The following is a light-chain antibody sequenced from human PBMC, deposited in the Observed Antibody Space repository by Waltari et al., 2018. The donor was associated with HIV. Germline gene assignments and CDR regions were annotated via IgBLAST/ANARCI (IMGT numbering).Light chain of an antibody. V-gene: IGLV2-18*02. Sequence: QSALTQPPSVSGSLGQSVTISCTGTSSDIGAYNRVSWYQLSPGTAPKLRIYEVTHRPSGVPVRFSGSKSGNTASLTISGLQADDEADYYGSSYTTSSTWVFGGGTKLTVL. CDR1: SSDIGAYNR. CDR2: EVT. J-gene: IGLJ3*02. CDR3: SSYTTSSTWV.